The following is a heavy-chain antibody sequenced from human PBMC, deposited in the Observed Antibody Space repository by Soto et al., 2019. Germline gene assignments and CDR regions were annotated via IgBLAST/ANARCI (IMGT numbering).Heavy chain of an antibody. CDR2: ISYDGSNK. V-gene: IGHV3-30*18. Sequence: QVQLVESGGGVVQPGRSLRLSCAASGFTFSSYGMHWVRQAPGKGLEWVAVISYDGSNKYYADSVKGRFTISRDNSKNTLYLQMNSLRAEDTAVYYCAKSIGYDNLDYYYYGMDVWGQVTTVTVSS. CDR1: GFTFSSYG. J-gene: IGHJ6*02. D-gene: IGHD5-12*01. CDR3: AKSIGYDNLDYYYYGMDV.